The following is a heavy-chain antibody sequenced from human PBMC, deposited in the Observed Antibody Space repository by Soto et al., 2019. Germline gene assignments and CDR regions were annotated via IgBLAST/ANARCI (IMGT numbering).Heavy chain of an antibody. CDR2: ISGSGGNT. CDR1: GFTFRSHA. J-gene: IGHJ4*02. Sequence: EVQLLESGGGLVQPGWSLRLSCVASGFTFRSHAMSWVRQAPGRGLEWVSTISGSGGNTYYGDSVKGRFTISRDNSNNTLYHQMNSVRAEDSVVYYCAKDIKRGDGIPMLRGVISTFDYWVKGTLVTVSS. CDR3: AKDIKRGDGIPMLRGVISTFDY. V-gene: IGHV3-23*02. D-gene: IGHD3-10*01.